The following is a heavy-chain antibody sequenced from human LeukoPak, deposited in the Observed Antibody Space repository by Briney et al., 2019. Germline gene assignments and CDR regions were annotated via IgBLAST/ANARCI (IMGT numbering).Heavy chain of an antibody. D-gene: IGHD3-10*01. Sequence: PSGTLSLTCTVSGGSISSYYWSWIRQPAGKGLEWIGRIYTSGSTNYNPSLKSRVTMSVDTSKNQFSLKLSSVTAADTAVYYCARDRGSGGTWSGDWFDPWGQGTLVTVSS. CDR2: IYTSGST. CDR1: GGSISSYY. V-gene: IGHV4-4*07. J-gene: IGHJ5*02. CDR3: ARDRGSGGTWSGDWFDP.